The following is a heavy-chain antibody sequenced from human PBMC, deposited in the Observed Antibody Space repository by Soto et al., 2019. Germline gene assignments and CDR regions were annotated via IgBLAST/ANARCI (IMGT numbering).Heavy chain of an antibody. V-gene: IGHV1-2*04. J-gene: IGHJ4*02. CDR2: INPNSGGT. Sequence: ASVKVSCKASGYTFTGYYMHWVRQAPGQGLEWMGWINPNSGGTNYAQKFQGWVTMTRDTSISTAYMELSRLRSDDTAVYYCASALRNTMVTRVIAPSYWGEGSLVTVSS. D-gene: IGHD3-10*01. CDR1: GYTFTGYY. CDR3: ASALRNTMVTRVIAPSY.